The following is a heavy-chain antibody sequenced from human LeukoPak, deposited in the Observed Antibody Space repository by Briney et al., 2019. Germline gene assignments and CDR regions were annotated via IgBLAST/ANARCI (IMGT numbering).Heavy chain of an antibody. V-gene: IGHV1-3*01. CDR3: ASDGLGYGEPDY. Sequence: ASVKVSCKASGGTFSSYAISWVRQAPGQRLEWMGWINAGNGNTKYSQKFQGRVTITRDTSASTAYMELSSLRSEDTAVYYCASDGLGYGEPDYWGQGTLVTVSS. D-gene: IGHD4-17*01. J-gene: IGHJ4*02. CDR1: GGTFSSYA. CDR2: INAGNGNT.